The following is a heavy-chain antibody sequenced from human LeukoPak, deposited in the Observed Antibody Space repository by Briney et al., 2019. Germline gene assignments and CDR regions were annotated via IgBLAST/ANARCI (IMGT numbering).Heavy chain of an antibody. Sequence: ASVKVSCKASGGTFSSYAISWVRQAPGQGLEWMGWINAGNGNTKYSQKFQGRVTITRDTSASTAYMELSSLRSEDTAVYYCAISGSYYGDFDYWGQGTLVTVSS. CDR3: AISGSYYGDFDY. J-gene: IGHJ4*02. V-gene: IGHV1-3*01. CDR2: INAGNGNT. D-gene: IGHD1-26*01. CDR1: GGTFSSYA.